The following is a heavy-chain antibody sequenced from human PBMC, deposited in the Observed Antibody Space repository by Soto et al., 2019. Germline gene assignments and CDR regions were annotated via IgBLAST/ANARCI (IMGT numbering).Heavy chain of an antibody. V-gene: IGHV3-30*03. CDR3: ARSPYSVYYLAYLDY. CDR1: GFTFSSYG. J-gene: IGHJ4*02. D-gene: IGHD1-26*01. Sequence: QVQLVESGGGVVQPGRSLRLSCAASGFTFSSYGMHWVRQAPGKGLEWVAVISYDGSNKYYADSVKGRFTISRDNSKNTLYLQMNSLRAADTVVYYCARSPYSVYYLAYLDYWGQGTLVTVSS. CDR2: ISYDGSNK.